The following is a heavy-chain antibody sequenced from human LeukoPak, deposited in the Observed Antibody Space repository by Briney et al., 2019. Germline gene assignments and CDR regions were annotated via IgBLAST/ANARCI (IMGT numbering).Heavy chain of an antibody. Sequence: GGSLRLSCAASGFTFSRYSVNWVRQAPGKGLEWVSCITGSSDYIFYADSVRGRFTISRDNAKNSLYLQMNSLRAEDTAVYYCAREAGWTIDYWGQGTLVTVSS. D-gene: IGHD3/OR15-3a*01. CDR1: GFTFSRYS. CDR2: ITGSSDYI. J-gene: IGHJ4*02. CDR3: AREAGWTIDY. V-gene: IGHV3-21*04.